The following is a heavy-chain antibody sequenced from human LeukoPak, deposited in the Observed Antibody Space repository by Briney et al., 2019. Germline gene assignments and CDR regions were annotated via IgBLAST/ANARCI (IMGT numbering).Heavy chain of an antibody. CDR2: ISGSGDNT. D-gene: IGHD6-19*01. J-gene: IGHJ4*02. V-gene: IGHV3-23*01. Sequence: SGGSLRLSCAASGFSFCSYAMSWVRQAPGKGLEWVSSISGSGDNTYYAESVKGRFTISRDNSKNTLFLQMNSLRAEDTAVFYCAKRSGYTTGWFFDFWGQGTLVTVSS. CDR1: GFSFCSYA. CDR3: AKRSGYTTGWFFDF.